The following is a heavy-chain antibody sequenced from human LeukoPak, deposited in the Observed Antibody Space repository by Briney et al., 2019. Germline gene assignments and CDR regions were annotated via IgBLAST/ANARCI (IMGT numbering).Heavy chain of an antibody. Sequence: GASVKVSCKASGYTFTSYYMHWVRQAPGQGLEWMGIINPSGGSTSYAQKFQGRVTMTRDTSTSTVYMELSSLRSEDTAVYYCAGSGRGDAFDIWGQGTMVTVSS. CDR1: GYTFTSYY. CDR3: AGSGRGDAFDI. J-gene: IGHJ3*02. CDR2: INPSGGST. V-gene: IGHV1-46*01. D-gene: IGHD3-10*01.